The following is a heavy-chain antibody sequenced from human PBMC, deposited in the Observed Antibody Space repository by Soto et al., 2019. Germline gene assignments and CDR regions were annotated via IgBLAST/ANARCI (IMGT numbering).Heavy chain of an antibody. CDR2: ISAYNGNT. J-gene: IGHJ4*02. V-gene: IGHV1-18*01. CDR3: AYLRGFTGYPGD. Sequence: ASVKVSCKASGYTFTTYGISWVRQAPGQGLEWMGWISAYNGNTNYAQNLQGRVTMTTDTSTSTAYLKMRSVTAADTAVYYCAYLRGFTGYPGDWGQGTLVTVSS. D-gene: IGHD3-16*01. CDR1: GYTFTTYG.